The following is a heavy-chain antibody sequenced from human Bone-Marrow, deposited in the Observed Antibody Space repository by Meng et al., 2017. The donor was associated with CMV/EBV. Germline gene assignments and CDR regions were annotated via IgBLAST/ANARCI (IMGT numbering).Heavy chain of an antibody. V-gene: IGHV3-7*01. J-gene: IGHJ6*02. CDR3: ARDGDIYDFWSGYSGMDV. D-gene: IGHD3-3*01. Sequence: GGSLRLSCSASGFTFSSYSMNWVRQASGKGLEWVANIKQDGSEKYYVDSVKGRFTISRDNAKNSLYLQMNSLRAEDTAVYYCARDGDIYDFWSGYSGMDVWGQGTTVTVSS. CDR1: GFTFSSYS. CDR2: IKQDGSEK.